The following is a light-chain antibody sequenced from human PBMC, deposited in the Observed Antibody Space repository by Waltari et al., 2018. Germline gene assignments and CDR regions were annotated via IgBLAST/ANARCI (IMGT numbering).Light chain of an antibody. CDR1: RTISIY. Sequence: DIQMTQSPSSLSASVGDRVTITCRASRTISIYLNWYQQKPGKAPKLLIYAASSLQSGVPSRFSGSGSGTDFTLTISSLQPEDFATYYCQQSYSTPYTFGQGTKLEIK. J-gene: IGKJ2*01. CDR3: QQSYSTPYT. V-gene: IGKV1-39*01. CDR2: AAS.